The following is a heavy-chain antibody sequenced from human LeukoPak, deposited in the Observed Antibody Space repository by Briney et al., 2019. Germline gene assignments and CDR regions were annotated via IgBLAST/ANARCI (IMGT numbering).Heavy chain of an antibody. CDR1: GYTFTSYG. D-gene: IGHD3-16*02. CDR3: ASPSLRLGELSLSP. J-gene: IGHJ5*02. CDR2: ISGYNGDT. V-gene: IGHV1-18*01. Sequence: ASVKVSCKASGYTFTSYGISWVRQAPGQGLEWMGWISGYNGDTNYAPKLQGRVTMTTDTSTSTAYMELSRLRSDDTAVYYCASPSLRLGELSLSPWGQGTLVTVSS.